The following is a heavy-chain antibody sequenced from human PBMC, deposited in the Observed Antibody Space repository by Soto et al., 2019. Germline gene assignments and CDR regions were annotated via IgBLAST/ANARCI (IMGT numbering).Heavy chain of an antibody. D-gene: IGHD3-16*02. V-gene: IGHV1-18*01. CDR2: ISAYNGNT. Sequence: ASVKVSCKASGYAFTSYGISWVQQAPGQGLEWMGWISAYNGNTNYAQKLQGRVTMTTDTSTSTAYMELRSLRSDDTAVYYCARGLWESDGEGRYYDYVWGSYRYTKPYYFDYWGQGTLVTVSS. CDR3: ARGLWESDGEGRYYDYVWGSYRYTKPYYFDY. CDR1: GYAFTSYG. J-gene: IGHJ4*02.